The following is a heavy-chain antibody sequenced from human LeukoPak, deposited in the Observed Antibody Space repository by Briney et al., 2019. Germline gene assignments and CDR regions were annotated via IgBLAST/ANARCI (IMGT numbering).Heavy chain of an antibody. CDR3: VRGASGWSLGY. D-gene: IGHD6-19*01. CDR1: GFTFSSYS. CDR2: ISSSDTTI. V-gene: IGHV3-48*04. Sequence: PGGSLRLSRAASGFTFSSYSMSWVRQAPGQGLEWVSYISSSDTTIYYAESVKGRFTISRDNAKNSLYLQMNSLRAEDTAVYYCVRGASGWSLGYWGQGTLVTVSS. J-gene: IGHJ4*02.